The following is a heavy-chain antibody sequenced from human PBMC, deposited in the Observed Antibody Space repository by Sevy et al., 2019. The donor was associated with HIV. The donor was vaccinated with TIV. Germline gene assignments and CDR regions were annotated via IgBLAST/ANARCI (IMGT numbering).Heavy chain of an antibody. CDR3: AWPTPRIAPSSAAFFDS. Sequence: GGSLRLSCAASGFASGFTFSSFAMSWVRQLPGKGLEWVSTINGRGGSTYYADSVKGRFTLSRDNSNNALFLQMDSLTPEDTALYYCAWPTPRIAPSSAAFFDSWGHGTLVTVSS. D-gene: IGHD6-6*01. J-gene: IGHJ4*01. CDR2: INGRGGST. CDR1: GFTFSSFA. V-gene: IGHV3-23*01.